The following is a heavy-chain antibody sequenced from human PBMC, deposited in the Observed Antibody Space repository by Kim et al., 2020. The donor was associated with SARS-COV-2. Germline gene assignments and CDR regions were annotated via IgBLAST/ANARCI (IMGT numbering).Heavy chain of an antibody. D-gene: IGHD6-6*01. CDR2: ISGSGGST. CDR1: GFTFSSYA. CDR3: AKVARESSSSSSYYYGMEA. V-gene: IGHV3-23*01. Sequence: GGSLRLSCAASGFTFSSYAMSWVRQAPGKGLEWVSAISGSGGSTYYADSVKGRFTISRDNSKNTLYLQMNSLRAEDTAVYYCAKVARESSSSSSYYYGMEAWGQGSTGTVSS. J-gene: IGHJ6*02.